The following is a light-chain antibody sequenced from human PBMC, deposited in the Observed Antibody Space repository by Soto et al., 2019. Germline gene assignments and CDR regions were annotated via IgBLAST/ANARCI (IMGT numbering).Light chain of an antibody. CDR3: QQLNSYPPWT. Sequence: IQLTQSPSSLSASVGDRVTITCRASQGFSSYLAWYQQKPGKAPKLLIYAASTLQSGVPSRFSGSGSGTDFTLTISSPQPENFATYYRQQLNSYPPWTFGQGTKVEIK. CDR2: AAS. J-gene: IGKJ1*01. CDR1: QGFSSY. V-gene: IGKV1-9*01.